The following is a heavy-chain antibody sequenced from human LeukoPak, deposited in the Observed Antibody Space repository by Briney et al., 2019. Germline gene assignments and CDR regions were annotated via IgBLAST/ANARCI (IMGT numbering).Heavy chain of an antibody. CDR1: GFTFSSYA. CDR2: ISGSGGST. Sequence: GGSLRLSCAASGFTFSSYAMSWVCQAPGKGLEWVSAISGSGGSTYYADSVKGRFTISRDNSKNTLYLQMNSLRAEDTAVYYCAKDRNIVVVTAIFDYWGQGTLVTVSS. J-gene: IGHJ4*02. V-gene: IGHV3-23*01. D-gene: IGHD2-21*02. CDR3: AKDRNIVVVTAIFDY.